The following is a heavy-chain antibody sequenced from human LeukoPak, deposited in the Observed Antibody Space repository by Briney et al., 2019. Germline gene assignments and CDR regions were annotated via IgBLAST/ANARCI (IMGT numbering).Heavy chain of an antibody. CDR2: ISSSSSYI. J-gene: IGHJ4*02. Sequence: GSLRLSCAASGFTFSSYSMNWDRQAPGKGLEWVSSISSSSSYIYYADSVKGRFTISRDNAKNSLYLQMNSLRAEDTAVYYCARESTVTGGISYFDYWGQGTLVTVSS. CDR3: ARESTVTGGISYFDY. D-gene: IGHD4-17*01. CDR1: GFTFSSYS. V-gene: IGHV3-21*01.